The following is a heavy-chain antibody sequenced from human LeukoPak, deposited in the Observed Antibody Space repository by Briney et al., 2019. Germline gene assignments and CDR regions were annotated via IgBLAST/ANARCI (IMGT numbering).Heavy chain of an antibody. J-gene: IGHJ4*02. CDR1: GGSFSGYY. V-gene: IGHV4-34*01. CDR3: ARGPCSTSCHRSWYFDY. D-gene: IGHD2-2*01. Sequence: PSETLSLTCAVYGGSFSGYYWTWIRQPPGKGLEWIGEINHSGSTTYKPSLKSRVTISVDSSKNHFSPRLTSVTAADTAVYYCARGPCSTSCHRSWYFDYWGQGTLVTVSS. CDR2: INHSGST.